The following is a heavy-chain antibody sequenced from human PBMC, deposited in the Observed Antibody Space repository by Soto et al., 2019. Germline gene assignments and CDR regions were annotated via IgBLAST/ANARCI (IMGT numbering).Heavy chain of an antibody. CDR3: ARGTIAAGLGS. CDR2: TYYRSQWFN. Sequence: SQTLSLTCAISGDSVSSNSADWNWIRQSPSRGLEWLGRTYYRSQWFNDYAVSLRGRITVNADTSKNQFSLQLNSLTSEDTALYYCARGTIAAGLGSWGQGTLVTVSS. CDR1: GDSVSSNSAD. D-gene: IGHD6-13*01. J-gene: IGHJ5*02. V-gene: IGHV6-1*01.